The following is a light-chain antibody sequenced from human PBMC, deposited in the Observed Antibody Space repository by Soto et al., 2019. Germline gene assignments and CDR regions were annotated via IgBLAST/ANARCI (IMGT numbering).Light chain of an antibody. CDR2: DNN. V-gene: IGLV1-51*01. Sequence: QSVLTQPPSVSAAPGQTVTISCSGSSSNIGNNDVSWYQHLPGTAPKLLIYDNNKRPSGIPDRFSGPKSGTSAPLGITGLHTGDEVNYYYETWESSLIAGLFGGGTKVTVL. J-gene: IGLJ2*01. CDR3: ETWESSLIAGL. CDR1: SSNIGNND.